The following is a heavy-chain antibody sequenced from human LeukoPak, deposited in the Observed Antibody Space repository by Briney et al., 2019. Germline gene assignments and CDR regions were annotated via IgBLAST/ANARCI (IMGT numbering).Heavy chain of an antibody. CDR3: ARLAPYGSGSWSRLREYYYMDV. Sequence: SETLSLTCTVSGGSISSYYWSWIRQPPGKGLEWIGYIYYSGSTNYNPSLKSRVTISVDTSKNQFSLKLSSVTATDTAVYYCARLAPYGSGSWSRLREYYYMDVWGKGTTVTISS. CDR2: IYYSGST. CDR1: GGSISSYY. D-gene: IGHD3-10*01. V-gene: IGHV4-59*08. J-gene: IGHJ6*03.